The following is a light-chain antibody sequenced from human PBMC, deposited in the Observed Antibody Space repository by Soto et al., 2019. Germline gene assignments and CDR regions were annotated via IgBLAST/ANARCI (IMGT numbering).Light chain of an antibody. CDR3: SSYAGTHIV. CDR2: DVT. Sequence: QSVLTQPPSASGSPGQSVTISCTGTSSDVGGYNYVSWYKQHPGKAPKLMIYDVTKRPSGVPDRFSGSKSGNTASLTVSGLLAEDEADYYCSSYAGTHIVFGTGTKLTVL. CDR1: SSDVGGYNY. J-gene: IGLJ1*01. V-gene: IGLV2-8*01.